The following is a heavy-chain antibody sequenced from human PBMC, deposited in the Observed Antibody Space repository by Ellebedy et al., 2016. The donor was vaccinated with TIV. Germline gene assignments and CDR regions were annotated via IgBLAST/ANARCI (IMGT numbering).Heavy chain of an antibody. V-gene: IGHV3-66*01. D-gene: IGHD3-10*01. J-gene: IGHJ4*02. CDR2: IYSDGST. Sequence: GESLKISCAVSGFTVRSNYMSWVRQAPGKGLEWVSVIYSDGSTYYADSVKGRFTISRDNSKNSLYLQMNSLRAEDTAVYYCARDDYHGSGVDYWGQGTLVTVSS. CDR3: ARDDYHGSGVDY. CDR1: GFTVRSNY.